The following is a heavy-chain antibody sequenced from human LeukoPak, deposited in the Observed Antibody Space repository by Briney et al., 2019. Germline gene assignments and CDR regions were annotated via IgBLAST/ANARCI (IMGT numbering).Heavy chain of an antibody. CDR2: ISSSSSYI. V-gene: IGHV3-21*01. CDR3: ARDGAEVAGIMDFDY. Sequence: GGSLRLSCAASGFTFSSYAMSWVRQAPGKGLEWVSSISSSSSYIYYADSVKGRFTISRDNAKNSLYLQMNSLRAEDTAVYYCARDGAEVAGIMDFDYWGQGTLVTVSS. D-gene: IGHD6-19*01. J-gene: IGHJ4*02. CDR1: GFTFSSYA.